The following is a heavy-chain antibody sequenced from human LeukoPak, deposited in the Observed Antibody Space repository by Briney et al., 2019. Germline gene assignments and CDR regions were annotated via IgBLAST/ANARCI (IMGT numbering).Heavy chain of an antibody. CDR3: TTDLDVVGVPAAIWVIAARPSDY. Sequence: GGSLRLSCAASGFTVSSNYMSWVRQAPGKGLEWVGRIKSKTDGGTTDYAAPVKGRFTISRDDSKNTLYLQMNSLKTEDTAVYYCTTDLDVVGVPAAIWVIAARPSDYWGQGTLVTVSS. V-gene: IGHV3-15*01. J-gene: IGHJ4*02. CDR1: GFTVSSNY. D-gene: IGHD2-2*02. CDR2: IKSKTDGGTT.